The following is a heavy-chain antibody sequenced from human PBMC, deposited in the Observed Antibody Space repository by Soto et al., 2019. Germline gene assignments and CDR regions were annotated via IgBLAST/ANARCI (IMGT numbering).Heavy chain of an antibody. J-gene: IGHJ4*02. D-gene: IGHD7-27*01. Sequence: EVQLLESGGGLVQPGGSLRLSCAASGFIFNTNVMTWVRQAPGKGLEWVSTISATDGGTLYADSVRGRFTISRDDSKNTLYLQMTSLRAEDTAVYYCIKGGWGNVFDYWGQGTLVSVSS. CDR3: IKGGWGNVFDY. CDR1: GFIFNTNV. V-gene: IGHV3-23*01. CDR2: ISATDGGT.